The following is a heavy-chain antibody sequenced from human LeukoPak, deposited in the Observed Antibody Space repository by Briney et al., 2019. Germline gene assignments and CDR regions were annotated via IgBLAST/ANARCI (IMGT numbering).Heavy chain of an antibody. CDR2: ISAYNGNT. Sequence: ASVKVSCKASGYTFTSYGISWVRQAPGQGLEWMGWISAYNGNTNYAQKLQGRVTMTTDTSTSTAYMELRSLRSDDTAVYYCATYRSIAAAGTYYYHMDVWGKGTTVTVSS. CDR1: GYTFTSYG. D-gene: IGHD6-13*01. J-gene: IGHJ6*03. V-gene: IGHV1-18*01. CDR3: ATYRSIAAAGTYYYHMDV.